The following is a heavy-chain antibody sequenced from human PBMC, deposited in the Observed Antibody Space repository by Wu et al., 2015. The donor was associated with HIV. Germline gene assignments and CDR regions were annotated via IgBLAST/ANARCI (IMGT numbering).Heavy chain of an antibody. Sequence: QVQLVQSGAEVKKPGASVKVSCKGSGYTFSSYGISWVRQAPGQGLEWMGWISAYYGNTNYAQKLQGRVTMTTDTSTSTAYMEVRSLRSDDTAVYYCARADVITMIVVVITTYFDYVGPGTWSTVSS. CDR2: ISAYYGNT. CDR1: GYTFSSYG. V-gene: IGHV1-18*01. J-gene: IGHJ4*03. CDR3: ARADVITMIVVVITTYFDY. D-gene: IGHD3-22*01.